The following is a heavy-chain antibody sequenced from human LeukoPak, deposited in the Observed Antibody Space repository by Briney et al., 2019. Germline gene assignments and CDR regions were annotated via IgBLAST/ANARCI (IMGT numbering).Heavy chain of an antibody. J-gene: IGHJ1*01. CDR3: ASEVYYYDSSRMAEYFQH. Sequence: SVKVSCKASGGTFSSYAISWVRQAPGQGLEWMGRIIPIFGTANYAQKFHGRVTITTDESTSTAYMELSGLGSEDTAVYYCASEVYYYDSSRMAEYFQHWGQGTLVTVSS. D-gene: IGHD3-22*01. CDR2: IIPIFGTA. V-gene: IGHV1-69*05. CDR1: GGTFSSYA.